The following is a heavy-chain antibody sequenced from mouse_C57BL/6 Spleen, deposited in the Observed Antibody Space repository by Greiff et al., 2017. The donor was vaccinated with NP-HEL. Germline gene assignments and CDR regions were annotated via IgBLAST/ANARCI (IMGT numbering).Heavy chain of an antibody. CDR3: ARGGYDGYSYYYAMDY. CDR1: GYTFTSYG. Sequence: QVQLKESGAELARPGASVKLSCKASGYTFTSYGISWVKQRTGQGLEWIGEIYPRSGNTYYNEKFKGKATLTADKSSSTAYMELRSLTSEDSAVYFCARGGYDGYSYYYAMDYWGQGTSVTVSS. J-gene: IGHJ4*01. V-gene: IGHV1-81*01. D-gene: IGHD2-3*01. CDR2: IYPRSGNT.